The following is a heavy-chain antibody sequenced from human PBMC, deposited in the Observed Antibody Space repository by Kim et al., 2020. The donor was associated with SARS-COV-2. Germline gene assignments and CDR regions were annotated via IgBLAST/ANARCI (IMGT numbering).Heavy chain of an antibody. D-gene: IGHD2-8*01. CDR1: GAAINNNY. V-gene: IGHV4-59*08. CDR2: IHSTGTT. Sequence: SETLSITCTVSGAAINNNYWTWIRQSPEKGLEWIGYIHSTGTTEYNPSLEGRVTLSIDTSRNQFSLTLRSVTAADTAMYFCGRNGVYLDVWGKGTTVTVSS. CDR3: GRNGVYLDV. J-gene: IGHJ6*03.